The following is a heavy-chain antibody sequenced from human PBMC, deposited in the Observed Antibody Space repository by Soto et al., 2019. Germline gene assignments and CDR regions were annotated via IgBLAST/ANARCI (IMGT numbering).Heavy chain of an antibody. Sequence: EVQLVESGGGLVQPGGSLRLSCAASRFPFSSYWMYWVRQAPGKGLVWVSHINSDGSSTRYADSVTGRFTLSRDNAKNTQYLQMNSLRAEDTAVYYCARSLLWFGDSSDLESYNHHYYRDVWGKATTVTVSS. J-gene: IGHJ6*03. CDR3: ARSLLWFGDSSDLESYNHHYYRDV. D-gene: IGHD3-10*01. CDR1: RFPFSSYW. V-gene: IGHV3-74*01. CDR2: INSDGSST.